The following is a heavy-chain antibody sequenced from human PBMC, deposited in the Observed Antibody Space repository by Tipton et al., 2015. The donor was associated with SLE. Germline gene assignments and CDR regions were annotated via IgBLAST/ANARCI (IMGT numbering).Heavy chain of an antibody. V-gene: IGHV4-34*01. D-gene: IGHD3/OR15-3a*01. J-gene: IGHJ2*01. CDR3: ARVGTGHWYLDL. Sequence: LRLSCAVYGGSFSGYYWSWIRQPPGRGLEWIGEINHSGSTNYNPSLKSRVTISVDTSKNQFSLKLSSVTAADTAVYYCARVGTGHWYLDLWGRGTLVTVSS. CDR2: INHSGST. CDR1: GGSFSGYY.